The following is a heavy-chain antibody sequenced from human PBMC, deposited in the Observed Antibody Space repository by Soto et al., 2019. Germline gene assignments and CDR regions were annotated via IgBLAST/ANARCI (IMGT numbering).Heavy chain of an antibody. CDR3: ARDTPYYYYGMDV. V-gene: IGHV4-31*03. CDR2: IYYSGST. Sequence: QVQLQESGPGLVKPSQTLSLTCTVSGGSISSGGDYWSWIRQHPGKGLEWIGYIYYSGSTYYNPSLKSRVTLSVDTSKNHFSLKLSSVTAADTAVYYCARDTPYYYYGMDVWGQGTTVTVSS. J-gene: IGHJ6*02. D-gene: IGHD2-15*01. CDR1: GGSISSGGDY.